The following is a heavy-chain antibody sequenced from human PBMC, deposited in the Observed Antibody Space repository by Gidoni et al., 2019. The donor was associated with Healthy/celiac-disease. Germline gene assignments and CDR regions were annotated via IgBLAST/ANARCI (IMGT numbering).Heavy chain of an antibody. CDR1: G. J-gene: IGHJ6*02. V-gene: IGHV3-33*01. D-gene: IGHD2-2*01. CDR2: IWYDGSNK. CDR3: ARDGPRDIVVGYGMDV. Sequence: GMHWVRQAPGKGLGWVAVIWYDGSNKYYADSVKGRFTISRDNSKNTLYLQMNSLRAEDTAVYYCARDGPRDIVVGYGMDVWGQGTTVTVSS.